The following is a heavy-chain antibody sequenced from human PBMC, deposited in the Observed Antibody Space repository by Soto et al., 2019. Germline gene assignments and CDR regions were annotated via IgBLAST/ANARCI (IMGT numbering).Heavy chain of an antibody. D-gene: IGHD7-27*01. CDR1: GDSISSNNNY. V-gene: IGHV4-30-4*01. J-gene: IGHJ4*02. CDR2: ISYSGTT. Sequence: PSETLSLTCTVSGDSISSNNNYWGWIRQPPGEGLEWIGFISYSGTTSYSPSLKSRVAISLDTSKNQFSLSLSSVTAADTAVYYCARRWGTYFDYWGQGTLVT. CDR3: ARRWGTYFDY.